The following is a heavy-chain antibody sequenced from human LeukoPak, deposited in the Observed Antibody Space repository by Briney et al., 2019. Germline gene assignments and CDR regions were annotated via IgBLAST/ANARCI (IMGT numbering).Heavy chain of an antibody. J-gene: IGHJ4*02. Sequence: PSETLSLTCTVSGGSLSSYYWSWIRQPPGKGLEWIGYIYYSGSTNYSPSLKSRVTISVDTSKNQFSLKLSSVTAADTAVYFCARVLAVAGTAFDYWGQGTLVTVSS. CDR1: GGSLSSYY. V-gene: IGHV4-59*01. CDR3: ARVLAVAGTAFDY. CDR2: IYYSGST. D-gene: IGHD6-19*01.